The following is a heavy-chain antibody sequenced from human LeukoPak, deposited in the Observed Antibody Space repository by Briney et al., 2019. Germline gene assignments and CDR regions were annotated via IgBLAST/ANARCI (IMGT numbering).Heavy chain of an antibody. CDR1: GYTFTSYY. Sequence: GASVKVSFKASGYTFTSYYMHWVRQAPGQGLEWMGIINPSGGSTSYAQKLQGRVTMTRDTSTSTVYMELSSLSSEDTAVYYCARMAPIAAAGTSNPRYYFDYWGQGTLVTVSS. J-gene: IGHJ4*02. CDR2: INPSGGST. CDR3: ARMAPIAAAGTSNPRYYFDY. D-gene: IGHD6-13*01. V-gene: IGHV1-46*01.